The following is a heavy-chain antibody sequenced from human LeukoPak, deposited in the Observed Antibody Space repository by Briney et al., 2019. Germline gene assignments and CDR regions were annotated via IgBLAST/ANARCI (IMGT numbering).Heavy chain of an antibody. CDR1: GYTFTGYY. CDR2: INPNSGGA. V-gene: IGHV1-2*02. J-gene: IGHJ4*02. CDR3: ARDGAGYSYGPNCVDY. Sequence: AASVNVSFKASGYTFTGYYMHWVRQAPGQGLEWMGWINPNSGGANYAQKFQGRVTITRDTSISTAYMELSRLRSDDTAVYYCARDGAGYSYGPNCVDYWGQGTLVTVSS. D-gene: IGHD5-18*01.